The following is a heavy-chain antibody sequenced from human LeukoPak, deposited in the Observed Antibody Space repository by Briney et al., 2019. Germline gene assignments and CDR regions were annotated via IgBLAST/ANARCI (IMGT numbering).Heavy chain of an antibody. CDR3: ARTQIGDAFDI. CDR1: GGSISSYY. CDR2: IYYSGST. Sequence: SETLSLTCTVSGGSISSYYWSWIRQPPGKGLEWIGSIYYSGSTYYNPSLKSRVTISVDTSKNQFSLKLSSVTAADTAAYYCARTQIGDAFDIWGQGTMVTVSS. D-gene: IGHD2/OR15-2a*01. J-gene: IGHJ3*02. V-gene: IGHV4-59*12.